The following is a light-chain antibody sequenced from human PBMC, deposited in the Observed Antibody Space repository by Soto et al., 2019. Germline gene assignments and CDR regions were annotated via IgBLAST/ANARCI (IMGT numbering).Light chain of an antibody. V-gene: IGKV1-9*01. CDR3: QQLNSYPPCT. Sequence: DIQLTQSPSFLSASVGDRVTITCRASQGISSYLAWYQQKPGKAPKLLIYAASTLQSGVPSRFSGSVSGTEFTLTISSLQLEDFATYYCQQLNSYPPCTFGHGTQLESK. J-gene: IGKJ2*02. CDR1: QGISSY. CDR2: AAS.